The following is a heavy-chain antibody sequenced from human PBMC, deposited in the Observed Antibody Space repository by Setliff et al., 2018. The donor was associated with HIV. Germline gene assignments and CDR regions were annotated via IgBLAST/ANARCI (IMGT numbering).Heavy chain of an antibody. D-gene: IGHD3-3*01. CDR2: IHPIFGTT. Sequence: SVKVSCKASGGTFSSYITAWARQAPGQGLEWMGGIHPIFGTTNYARDFMGRVSITADESTNTAYMELSSLRSDDSAIYYCARGIPRGTVFGVVGYFDYWGQGTPVTVSS. CDR1: GGTFSSYI. CDR3: ARGIPRGTVFGVVGYFDY. J-gene: IGHJ4*02. V-gene: IGHV1-69*13.